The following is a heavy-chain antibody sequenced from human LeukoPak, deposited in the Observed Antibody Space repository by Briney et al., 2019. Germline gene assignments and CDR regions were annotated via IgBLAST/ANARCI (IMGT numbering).Heavy chain of an antibody. CDR2: IKQDGGEK. CDR1: GFTFSSYW. V-gene: IGHV3-7*01. D-gene: IGHD6-13*01. Sequence: PGGSLRLSCAVSGFTFSSYWMNWVRQAPGKGLEWVASIKQDGGEKSYVDPVKGRFTISRDNAKNSLYLQMSSLRAEDTAVYYCARDGTAAGLYFDLWGHGTLVTVSS. CDR3: ARDGTAAGLYFDL. J-gene: IGHJ4*01.